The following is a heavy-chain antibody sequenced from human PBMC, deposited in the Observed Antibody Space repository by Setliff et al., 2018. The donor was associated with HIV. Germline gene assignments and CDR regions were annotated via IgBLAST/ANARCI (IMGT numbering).Heavy chain of an antibody. CDR2: IKQDGSEK. J-gene: IGHJ6*03. V-gene: IGHV3-7*03. CDR1: GFTFSNYW. Sequence: LRLSCAASGFTFSNYWMSWVRQAPGKGLEWVANIKQDGSEKYYVDSVKGRFTISRDNAKNSLYLQMNSLRAEDTALYYCARDPVFRGIVATIPYYYMDVWGKGTTVTVSS. CDR3: ARDPVFRGIVATIPYYYMDV. D-gene: IGHD5-12*01.